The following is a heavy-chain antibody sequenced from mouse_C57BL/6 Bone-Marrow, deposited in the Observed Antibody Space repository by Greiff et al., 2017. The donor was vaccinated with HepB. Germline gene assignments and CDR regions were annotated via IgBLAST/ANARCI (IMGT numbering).Heavy chain of an antibody. CDR2: IDPETGGT. J-gene: IGHJ4*01. V-gene: IGHV1-15*01. Sequence: QVQLKQSGAELVRPGASVTLSCKASGYTFTDYEMHWVKQTPVHGLEWIGAIDPETGGTAYNQKFKGKAILTADKSSSTAYMELRSLTSEDSAVYYCTRRGITTVVATDYWGQGTSVTVSS. CDR3: TRRGITTVVATDY. CDR1: GYTFTDYE. D-gene: IGHD1-1*01.